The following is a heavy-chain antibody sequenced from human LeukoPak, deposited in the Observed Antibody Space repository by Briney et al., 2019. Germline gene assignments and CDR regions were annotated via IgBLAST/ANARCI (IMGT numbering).Heavy chain of an antibody. CDR3: AGEADYDILTGYRNWFDP. CDR1: GGSISSSSYY. J-gene: IGHJ5*02. D-gene: IGHD3-9*01. V-gene: IGHV4-39*07. CDR2: IYYSGST. Sequence: PSETLSLTCTVSGGSISSSSYYWGWIRQPPGKGLEWIGSIYYSGSTYYNPSLKSRVTISVDTSKNQFSLKLSSVTAADTAVYYCAGEADYDILTGYRNWFDPWGQGTLVTVSS.